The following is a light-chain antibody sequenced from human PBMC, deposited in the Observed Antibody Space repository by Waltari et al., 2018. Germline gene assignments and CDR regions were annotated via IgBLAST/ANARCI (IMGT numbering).Light chain of an antibody. CDR1: SSDVGAYKY. V-gene: IGLV2-8*01. CDR2: EVS. CDR3: ASRGASKV. J-gene: IGLJ2*01. Sequence: QSALTQPPSASGSPGQSVTISCTGTSSDVGAYKYVSWYQQHPGKAPKLLIYEVSKRASGVPDRFSGSKSGNTASLTVSGPQAEDEADYYCASRGASKVFGGGTKLTVL.